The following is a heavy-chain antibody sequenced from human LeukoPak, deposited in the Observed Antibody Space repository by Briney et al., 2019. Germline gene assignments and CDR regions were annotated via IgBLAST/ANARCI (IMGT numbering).Heavy chain of an antibody. CDR3: ARGWDSGYDTYYFDY. V-gene: IGHV3-48*03. CDR1: GFPFSSYE. J-gene: IGHJ4*02. CDR2: ISSSGSTI. Sequence: SGGSLRLSCAASGFPFSSYEMNWVRQAPGKGLEWVSYISSSGSTIYYADSVKGRFTISRDNAKNSLYLQMNSLRAEDTAVYYCARGWDSGYDTYYFDYWGQGTLVTVSS. D-gene: IGHD5-12*01.